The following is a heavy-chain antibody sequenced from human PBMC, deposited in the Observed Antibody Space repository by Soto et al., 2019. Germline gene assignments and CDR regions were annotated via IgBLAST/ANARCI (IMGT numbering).Heavy chain of an antibody. V-gene: IGHV4-31*03. CDR2: VYPSGTT. CDR1: GDSIRSGGYY. Sequence: QVQLQESGPGLVKPSQTLSLTCTVSGDSIRSGGYYWGWIRQFPGKGLEWIGYVYPSGTTNYNPSLKSRVTISVDTSKNQFSLRLTSVTAADTAVYYCARDRNGGNSGFYDYWGQGTLVTISS. D-gene: IGHD2-21*02. J-gene: IGHJ4*02. CDR3: ARDRNGGNSGFYDY.